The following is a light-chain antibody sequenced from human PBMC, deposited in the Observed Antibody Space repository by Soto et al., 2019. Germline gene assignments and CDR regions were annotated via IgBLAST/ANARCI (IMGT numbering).Light chain of an antibody. J-gene: IGLJ1*01. CDR3: SSYTSSSTLEV. V-gene: IGLV2-14*01. CDR1: SSDVGGYNY. Sequence: QSVLTQPASVSGSPGQSITIACTGTSSDVGGYNYVSWYQQHPGKAHKLMIYEVSNRPSGVSNRFSGSQSGNTASLTNSGLQAADEAEYSCSSYTSSSTLEVFGTATKVTVL. CDR2: EVS.